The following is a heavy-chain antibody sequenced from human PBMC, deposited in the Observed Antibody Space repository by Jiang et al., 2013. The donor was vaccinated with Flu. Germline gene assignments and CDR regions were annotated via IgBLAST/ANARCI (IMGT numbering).Heavy chain of an antibody. Sequence: SGAEVKTAGSSVKVSCEASGVTTNNYGINWVRQAPGQGLEWMGGIIPILGIVNSPQKFQARVTITADKSTRTAYMELRNLRSDDTAVYYCARYSTFFHSAMDVWGQGTAVTVSS. D-gene: IGHD1-26*01. CDR1: GVTTNNYG. V-gene: IGHV1-69*04. CDR2: IIPILGIV. J-gene: IGHJ6*02. CDR3: ARYSTFFHSAMDV.